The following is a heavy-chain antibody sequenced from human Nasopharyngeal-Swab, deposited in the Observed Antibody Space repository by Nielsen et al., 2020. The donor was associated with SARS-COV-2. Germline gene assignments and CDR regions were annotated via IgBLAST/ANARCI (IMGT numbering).Heavy chain of an antibody. CDR1: GESFSGHF. CDR3: ASPFILDGYNYFGLDV. Sequence: SETLSLTCAVNGESFSGHFWTWIRQTPGKGLEWIGEIDHRGNTKYNPPLKGRVTISADTSKSHFSLKLSSVTAADTAVYYCASPFILDGYNYFGLDVWGQGTAVSVSS. D-gene: IGHD5-24*01. V-gene: IGHV4-34*01. CDR2: IDHRGNT. J-gene: IGHJ6*02.